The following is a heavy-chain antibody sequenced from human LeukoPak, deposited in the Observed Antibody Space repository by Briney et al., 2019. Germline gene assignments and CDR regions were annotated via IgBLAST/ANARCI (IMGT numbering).Heavy chain of an antibody. CDR2: IYYSGST. CDR1: GGSISSGGYS. D-gene: IGHD3-22*01. V-gene: IGHV4-30-4*07. CDR3: ARVYYDSSGYYAFDI. Sequence: PSETLSLTCAVSGGSISSGGYSWSWIRQPPGKGLEWIGYIYYSGSTYYNPSLKSRVTISVDTSKNQFSLKLSSVTAADTAVYYCARVYYDSSGYYAFDIWGQGTMVTVSS. J-gene: IGHJ3*02.